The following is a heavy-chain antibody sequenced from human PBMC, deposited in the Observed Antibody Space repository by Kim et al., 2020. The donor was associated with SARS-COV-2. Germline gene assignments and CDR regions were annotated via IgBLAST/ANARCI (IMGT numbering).Heavy chain of an antibody. D-gene: IGHD6-13*01. Sequence: KGRFTNSRDNSKNTLYLQMNSLRAEDTAVYYCARGMKTRAAAGKYYLDYWGQGTLVTVSS. CDR3: ARGMKTRAAAGKYYLDY. J-gene: IGHJ4*02. V-gene: IGHV3-30*01.